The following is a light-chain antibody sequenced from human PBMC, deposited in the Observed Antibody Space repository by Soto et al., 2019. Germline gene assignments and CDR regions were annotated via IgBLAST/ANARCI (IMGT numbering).Light chain of an antibody. CDR2: GAS. Sequence: EIVLTQSPNTLSLSPGERATLSCRASHSVSSDYLVWYQQKPGQAPRLLIYGASSRATGIPDRFSGSGSGTDFTLTISRLEPEDFAVYYCQHYDNSPPSVTFGPGTKV. CDR3: QHYDNSPPSVT. CDR1: HSVSSDY. V-gene: IGKV3-20*01. J-gene: IGKJ3*01.